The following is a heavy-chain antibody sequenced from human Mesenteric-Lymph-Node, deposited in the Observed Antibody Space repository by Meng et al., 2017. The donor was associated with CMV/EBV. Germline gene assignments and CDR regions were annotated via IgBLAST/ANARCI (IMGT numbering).Heavy chain of an antibody. Sequence: GESLKISCAASGFTFSSYAMSWVRQAPGKGLEWVSAISGSGGSTYYADSVKGRFTISRDNSKNTLYLQMNSLRAEDTAVYYCAKDSISGWWPLYYFDYWGQGTLVTSPQ. V-gene: IGHV3-23*01. CDR2: ISGSGGST. CDR3: AKDSISGWWPLYYFDY. CDR1: GFTFSSYA. J-gene: IGHJ4*02. D-gene: IGHD6-19*01.